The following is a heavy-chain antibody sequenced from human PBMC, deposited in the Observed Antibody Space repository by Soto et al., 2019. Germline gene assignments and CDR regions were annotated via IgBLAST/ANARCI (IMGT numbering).Heavy chain of an antibody. CDR2: IWYDGSNK. V-gene: IGHV3-33*01. Sequence: PGGSLRLSCAASGFTFSSYGMHWVRQAPGKGLEWVAVIWYDGSNKYYADSVKGRFTISRDNSKNTLYLQMNSLRAEDSAVYYCASEGYYYDSSGEPSTGMDVWGQGT. CDR1: GFTFSSYG. J-gene: IGHJ6*02. CDR3: ASEGYYYDSSGEPSTGMDV. D-gene: IGHD3-22*01.